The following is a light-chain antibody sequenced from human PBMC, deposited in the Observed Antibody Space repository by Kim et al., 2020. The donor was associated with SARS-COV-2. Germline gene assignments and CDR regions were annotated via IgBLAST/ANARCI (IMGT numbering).Light chain of an antibody. Sequence: ASVKLTWTLSSGHNGYANGWHQQQQEKGQRYLMKLNYDGSHSKGDGTPDRSSGSSSGAERYLNIASLQAEDEDDYYGQNWGTGMGVFGGGTKGTVL. CDR2: LNYDGSH. J-gene: IGLJ3*02. V-gene: IGLV4-69*01. CDR3: QNWGTGMGV. CDR1: SGHNGYA.